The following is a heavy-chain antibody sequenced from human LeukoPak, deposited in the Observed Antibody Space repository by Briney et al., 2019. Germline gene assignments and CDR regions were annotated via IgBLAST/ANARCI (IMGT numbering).Heavy chain of an antibody. J-gene: IGHJ3*02. D-gene: IGHD3-22*01. CDR3: ARAAPYYYDSSGYYFTDAFDI. Sequence: GGSLRLSCAASGFTFSSYWMHWVRQVPGKGLEWVSSISSSSSYIYYADSVKGRFTISRDNAKNSLYLQMNSLRAEDTAVYYCARAAPYYYDSSGYYFTDAFDIWGQGTMVTVSS. CDR2: ISSSSSYI. V-gene: IGHV3-21*01. CDR1: GFTFSSYW.